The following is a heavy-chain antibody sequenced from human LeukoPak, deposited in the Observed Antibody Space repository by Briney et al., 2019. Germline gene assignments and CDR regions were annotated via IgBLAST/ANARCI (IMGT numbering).Heavy chain of an antibody. CDR3: AGANTVTTSNDY. V-gene: IGHV4-59*08. J-gene: IGHJ4*02. CDR1: GGSISSYY. CDR2: IYYSGST. Sequence: PSETLSLTCTVSGGSISSYYWSWIRQPPGKGLEWIGYIYYSGSTNYNPSLKSRVTISVDTSKNQFSLKLSSVTAADTAVYYCAGANTVTTSNDYWGQGTLVTVSS. D-gene: IGHD4-4*01.